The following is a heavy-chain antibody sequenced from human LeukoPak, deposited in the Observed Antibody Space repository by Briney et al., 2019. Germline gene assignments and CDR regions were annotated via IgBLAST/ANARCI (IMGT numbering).Heavy chain of an antibody. J-gene: IGHJ2*01. CDR3: ARVGPWCFDL. Sequence: SGTLSLTCSVSGGSISTYYWSWIRHPPGKGLEWIGYVDYSGSTNYNPSLKSRVTISVDTSKNQFSLKLSSVTAADTAVYYCARVGPWCFDLWGRGTLVTVSS. CDR2: VDYSGST. V-gene: IGHV4-59*01. CDR1: GGSISTYY.